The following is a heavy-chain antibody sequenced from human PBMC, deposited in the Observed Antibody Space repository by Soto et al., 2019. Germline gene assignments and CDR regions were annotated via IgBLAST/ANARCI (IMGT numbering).Heavy chain of an antibody. CDR2: IYYSGST. CDR1: GGSISSSSYY. Sequence: PSETLSLTCTVSGGSISSSSYYWGRIRQPPGKGLEWIGSIYYSGSTYYNPSLKSRVTISVDTSKNQFSLKLSSVTAADTVVYYCARSEDDYGDYKLLYGMDVWGQGTTVTVSS. D-gene: IGHD4-17*01. J-gene: IGHJ6*02. V-gene: IGHV4-39*01. CDR3: ARSEDDYGDYKLLYGMDV.